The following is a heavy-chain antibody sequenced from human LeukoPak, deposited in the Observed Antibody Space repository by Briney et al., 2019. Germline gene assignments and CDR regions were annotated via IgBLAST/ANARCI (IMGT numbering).Heavy chain of an antibody. D-gene: IGHD2-15*01. Sequence: AGGSLRLSCAASGFTFSGYYISWIRQAPGKGLEWVSYISSSGSTIYYADSVKGRFTISRDNAKNSLYLQMNSLRAEDTAVYYCARDQGGYCSGGTCSLNLWGQGTLVTVSS. CDR1: GFTFSGYY. CDR2: ISSSGSTI. J-gene: IGHJ5*02. CDR3: ARDQGGYCSGGTCSLNL. V-gene: IGHV3-11*01.